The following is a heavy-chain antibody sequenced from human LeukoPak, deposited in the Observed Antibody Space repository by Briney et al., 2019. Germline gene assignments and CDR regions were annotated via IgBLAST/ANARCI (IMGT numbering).Heavy chain of an antibody. D-gene: IGHD6-25*01. CDR3: AKDRGRSGWGVLDN. Sequence: SETLSLTCTVSGASISSGSYYWIWIRQPAGKGLEWIGRLYNNESTNYNPSLKGRVSISVDTSNNQFSLRLSSVTAADTAVYYCAKDRGRSGWGVLDNWGQGTLVTVSA. CDR2: LYNNEST. J-gene: IGHJ4*02. CDR1: GASISSGSYY. V-gene: IGHV4-61*02.